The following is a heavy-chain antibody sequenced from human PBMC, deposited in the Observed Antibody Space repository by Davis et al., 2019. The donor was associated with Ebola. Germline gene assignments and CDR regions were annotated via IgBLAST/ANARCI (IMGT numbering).Heavy chain of an antibody. V-gene: IGHV4-59*12. CDR2: IYYSGST. D-gene: IGHD2-8*01. Sequence: MPSETLSLTCTVSGGSISSYYWSWIRQPPGKGLEWIGYIYYSGSTNYNPSLKSRVTISVDTSKNQFSLKLSSVTAADTAVYYCARTTRGNGWFLDYWGQGIRVTVSS. CDR3: ARTTRGNGWFLDY. CDR1: GGSISSYY. J-gene: IGHJ4*02.